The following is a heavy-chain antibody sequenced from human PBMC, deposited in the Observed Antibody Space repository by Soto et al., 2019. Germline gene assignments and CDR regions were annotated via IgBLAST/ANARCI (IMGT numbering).Heavy chain of an antibody. CDR2: ISAYNGNT. Sequence: QVPLVQSGAEVKKPGASVKVSCKASGYTFTSYGISWVRQAPGQGLEWMGWISAYNGNTNYAQKLQGRVTMTTDTSTSTAYMELRSLRSDDTAVYYCARDQPYYDSSGYYYGFLNAFDIWGQGTMVTVSS. V-gene: IGHV1-18*04. CDR1: GYTFTSYG. D-gene: IGHD3-22*01. J-gene: IGHJ3*02. CDR3: ARDQPYYDSSGYYYGFLNAFDI.